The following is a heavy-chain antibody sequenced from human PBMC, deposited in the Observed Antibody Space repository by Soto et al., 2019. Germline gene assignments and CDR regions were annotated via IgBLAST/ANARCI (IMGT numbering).Heavy chain of an antibody. Sequence: QVQLVQSGAEVKKPGSSVKVSCKASGGTFSSYAISWVRQAPGQGLEWMGGIIPIFGTANYAQKFQGRVTITADESTSTAYMEPSSLRSEDTAVYYCARVPTRPYSSSWYGAFDIWGQGTMVTVSS. CDR1: GGTFSSYA. J-gene: IGHJ3*02. V-gene: IGHV1-69*01. D-gene: IGHD6-13*01. CDR2: IIPIFGTA. CDR3: ARVPTRPYSSSWYGAFDI.